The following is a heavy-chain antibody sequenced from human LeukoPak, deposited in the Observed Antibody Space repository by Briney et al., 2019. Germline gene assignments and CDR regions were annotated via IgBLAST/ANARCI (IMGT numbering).Heavy chain of an antibody. D-gene: IGHD3-22*01. CDR2: ISAYNGNT. CDR1: GYTFTSYY. V-gene: IGHV1-18*04. CDR3: ARDSSASDAFDI. Sequence: ASVKVSCKASGYTFTSYYMHWVRQAPGQGLEWMGWISAYNGNTNYAQKLQGRVTMTTDTSTSTAYMELRSLRSDDTAVYYCARDSSASDAFDIWGQGTMVTVSS. J-gene: IGHJ3*02.